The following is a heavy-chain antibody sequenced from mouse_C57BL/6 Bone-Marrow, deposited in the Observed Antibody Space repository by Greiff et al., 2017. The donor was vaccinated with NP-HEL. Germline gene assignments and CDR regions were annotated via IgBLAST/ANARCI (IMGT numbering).Heavy chain of an antibody. J-gene: IGHJ3*01. CDR1: GYTFTSYG. CDR2: IYPRSGNT. D-gene: IGHD1-1*01. Sequence: VQLQQSGAELARPGASVKLSCKASGYTFTSYGISWVKQRTGQGLEWIGEIYPRSGNTYYNEKFKGKATLTADKSSSTAYMELRSLTSEDSAVYFCADIYYGSSPFAYWDQGTLVTVSA. CDR3: ADIYYGSSPFAY. V-gene: IGHV1-81*01.